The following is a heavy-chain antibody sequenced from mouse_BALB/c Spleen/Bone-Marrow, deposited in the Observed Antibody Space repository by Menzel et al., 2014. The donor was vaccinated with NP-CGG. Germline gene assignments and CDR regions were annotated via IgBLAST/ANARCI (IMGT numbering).Heavy chain of an antibody. D-gene: IGHD2-1*01. Sequence: EVKLVESGGGLVHPGGSRKLSCAASGFTFSSFGMHWVRQAPEKGLEWVAYISSGSSTIYYADTVKGRFTISRDNPKNTLFLQMTSLRSEDTAMYYCARYGNYFYAMDYWGQGTSVTVSS. CDR3: ARYGNYFYAMDY. V-gene: IGHV5-17*02. J-gene: IGHJ4*01. CDR2: ISSGSSTI. CDR1: GFTFSSFG.